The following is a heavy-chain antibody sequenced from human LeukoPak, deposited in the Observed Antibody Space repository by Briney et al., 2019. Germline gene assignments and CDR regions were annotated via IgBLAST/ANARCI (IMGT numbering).Heavy chain of an antibody. CDR2: IKSETAGGTT. CDR3: TTPPE. CDR1: GFTFSDAC. Sequence: GGSQRLSCAASGFTFSDACMGWVRQAPGKGLEWVGRIKSETAGGTTDYAAPVKGRFTISRNDFKNTLYLQMDSLTTEDTAVYYCTTPPEWGQGTLVTVSS. V-gene: IGHV3-15*01. D-gene: IGHD1-14*01. J-gene: IGHJ4*02.